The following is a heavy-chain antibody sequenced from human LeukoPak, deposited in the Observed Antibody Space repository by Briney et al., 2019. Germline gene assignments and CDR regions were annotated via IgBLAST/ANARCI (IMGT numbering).Heavy chain of an antibody. V-gene: IGHV4-4*07. CDR1: GVSINSDY. Sequence: SETLSLTCTVSGVSINSDYWSWIRQPAGKGLEWIGRIYTSGSANYNPSLKSRVTMSVDTSKNQFSLRLSPVTAADTAVYYCARGGSGWYGNQFDCWGQGTLVTVSS. CDR3: ARGGSGWYGNQFDC. D-gene: IGHD6-19*01. CDR2: IYTSGSA. J-gene: IGHJ4*02.